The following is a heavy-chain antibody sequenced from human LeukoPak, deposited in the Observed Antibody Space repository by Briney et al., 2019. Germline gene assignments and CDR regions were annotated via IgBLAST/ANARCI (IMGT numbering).Heavy chain of an antibody. CDR1: GGSISSSSYY. CDR3: ARDAVPGSVCSGGSCYSEVFGMDV. CDR2: IYYSGST. V-gene: IGHV4-39*07. D-gene: IGHD2-15*01. Sequence: SETLSLTCTVSGGSISSSSYYWGWIRQPPGKGLEWIGSIYYSGSTYYNPSLKSRVTISVDRSKNQFSLKLSSVTAADTAVYYCARDAVPGSVCSGGSCYSEVFGMDVWGQGTTVTVSS. J-gene: IGHJ6*02.